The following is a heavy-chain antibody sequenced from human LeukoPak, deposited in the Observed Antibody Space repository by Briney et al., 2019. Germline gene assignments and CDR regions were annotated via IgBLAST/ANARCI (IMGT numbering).Heavy chain of an antibody. Sequence: SETLSLTCTVSSGSISSYYWSWIRQPPGKGLEWIGYIFYSGSTNYNPSLKSRVTISVDTSKNQFSLGLSSVTAADTAVYYCARGPTRYYFDCWGQGTLVTVSS. CDR3: ARGPTRYYFDC. CDR2: IFYSGST. D-gene: IGHD4-17*01. J-gene: IGHJ4*02. CDR1: SGSISSYY. V-gene: IGHV4-59*01.